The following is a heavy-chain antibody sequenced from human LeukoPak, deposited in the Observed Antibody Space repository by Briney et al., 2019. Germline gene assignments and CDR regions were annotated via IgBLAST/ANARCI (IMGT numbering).Heavy chain of an antibody. CDR1: GFTFSSYA. CDR3: ARDAYSSSSLVGGAYFDY. V-gene: IGHV3-64*02. D-gene: IGHD6-13*01. CDR2: ISSNGGST. J-gene: IGHJ4*02. Sequence: GGSLRPSCAASGFTFSSYAMHWVRQAPGKGLEYVSAISSNGGSTYYADSVKGRFTISRDNSKNTLYLQMGSLRAEDMAVYYCARDAYSSSSLVGGAYFDYWGQGTLVTVSS.